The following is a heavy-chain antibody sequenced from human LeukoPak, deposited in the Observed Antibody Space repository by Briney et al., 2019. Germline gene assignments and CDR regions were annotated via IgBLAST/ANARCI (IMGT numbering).Heavy chain of an antibody. D-gene: IGHD2-2*02. V-gene: IGHV4-59*07. CDR3: ARGIYCISSSCYTGNWFDP. CDR1: GGSISSYY. CDR2: IYYSGST. J-gene: IGHJ5*02. Sequence: SDTLSLTCAVSGGSISSYYGSWIRQPPGKGLECIGYIYYSGSTNYRLSLKSRVTISVHTSKNQFSLKLSSVTAAVTAVYYCARGIYCISSSCYTGNWFDPWGQGTLVTVSS.